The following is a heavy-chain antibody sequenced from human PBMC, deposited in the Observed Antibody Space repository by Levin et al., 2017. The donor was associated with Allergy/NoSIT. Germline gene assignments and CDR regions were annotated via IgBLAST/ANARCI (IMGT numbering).Heavy chain of an antibody. V-gene: IGHV3-7*04. Sequence: GESLKISCEASGFTFSDYWMSWVRQAPGKGLEWVANMKQDGSERHYVDSVKGRFTISRDNTKNSLSLQMNSLTADDTALYYCARGRPYVDYSNDWYFELWGRGTLVTVSS. CDR3: ARGRPYVDYSNDWYFEL. J-gene: IGHJ2*01. CDR1: GFTFSDYW. D-gene: IGHD4-17*01. CDR2: MKQDGSER.